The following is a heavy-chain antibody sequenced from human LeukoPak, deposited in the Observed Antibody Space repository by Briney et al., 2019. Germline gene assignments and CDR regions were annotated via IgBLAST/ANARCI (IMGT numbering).Heavy chain of an antibody. J-gene: IGHJ3*02. CDR2: IYYSGST. Sequence: SQTLSLTCTVSGGSISSYYWSWIRQPPGKGLGGIGYIYYSGSTNYNPSLKSRVTISVDTSKNQFSLKLSSVTAADTAVYYCASSSSSWYEFDAFDIWGQGTMVTVSS. CDR3: ASSSSSWYEFDAFDI. D-gene: IGHD6-13*01. V-gene: IGHV4-59*01. CDR1: GGSISSYY.